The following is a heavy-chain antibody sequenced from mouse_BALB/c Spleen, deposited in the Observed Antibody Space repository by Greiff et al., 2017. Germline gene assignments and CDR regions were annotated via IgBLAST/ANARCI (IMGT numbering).Heavy chain of an antibody. J-gene: IGHJ4*01. D-gene: IGHD2-1*01. CDR1: GFTFSSYG. V-gene: IGHV5-6*01. CDR2: ISSGGSYT. CDR3: ARRPYGNYEDYYAMDY. Sequence: EVHLVESGGDLVKPGGSLKLSCAASGFTFSSYGMSWVRQTPDKRLEWVATISSGGSYTYYPDSVKGRFTISRDNAKNTLYLQMSSLKSEDTAMYYCARRPYGNYEDYYAMDYWGQGTSVTVSS.